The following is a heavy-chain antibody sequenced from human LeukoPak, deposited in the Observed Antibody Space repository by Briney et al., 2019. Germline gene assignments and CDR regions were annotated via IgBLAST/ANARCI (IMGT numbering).Heavy chain of an antibody. D-gene: IGHD2-2*01. J-gene: IGHJ6*02. CDR1: GFTSSSYS. Sequence: GGSLRLSCAASGFTSSSYSMNWVRQAPGKGLEWVSYISGSYSTLYYADSVKGRFTISRDNAKNSLYLQMNSLRDEDTAVYYCARVDCSSTNCYSYGGMDVWGQGTTVSVSS. CDR3: ARVDCSSTNCYSYGGMDV. V-gene: IGHV3-48*02. CDR2: ISGSYSTL.